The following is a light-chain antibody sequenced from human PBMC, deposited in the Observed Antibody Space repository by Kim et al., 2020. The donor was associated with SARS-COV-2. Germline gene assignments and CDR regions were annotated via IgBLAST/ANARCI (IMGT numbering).Light chain of an antibody. CDR2: IVT. V-gene: IGLV2-14*03. CDR1: KSDVGAENK. CDR3: ASYAHSTTNTLV. J-gene: IGLJ3*02. Sequence: STIYCTGTKSDVGAENKVSWYQQSPRKPPQRMIYIVTRRPAGGSARYSGSKSGTTAPLTISRGQAEGEAVYFCASYAHSTTNTLVFGGGTQLTVL.